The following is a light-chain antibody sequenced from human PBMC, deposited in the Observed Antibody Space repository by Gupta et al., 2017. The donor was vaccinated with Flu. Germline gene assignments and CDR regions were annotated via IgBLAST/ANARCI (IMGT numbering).Light chain of an antibody. Sequence: QSALAQPPSVSGSPGQSVTVSCTGTSRDVGLYNRVPWYQQAPGTAPKLLIYEVTNRPSGVPDRFSGSKSGNTASLTISGLQAEDEAEYYCSSPTPSNTLLFGGGTKLTVL. CDR3: SSPTPSNTLL. V-gene: IGLV2-18*02. CDR2: EVT. CDR1: SRDVGLYNR. J-gene: IGLJ2*01.